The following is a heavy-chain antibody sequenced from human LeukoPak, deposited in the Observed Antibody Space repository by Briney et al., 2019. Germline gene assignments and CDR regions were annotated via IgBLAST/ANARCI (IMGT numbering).Heavy chain of an antibody. J-gene: IGHJ4*02. Sequence: SETLSLTCTVSGGSISYYYWTWIRQPPGKGLEWIGNIYYSGSTNHNPSLKSRVSISVDTSKNQFSLKLSSVTAADTAMYYCSRRGGAAGGALDYWGQGTLVTVSS. CDR1: GGSISYYY. CDR3: SRRGGAAGGALDY. D-gene: IGHD6-13*01. CDR2: IYYSGST. V-gene: IGHV4-59*08.